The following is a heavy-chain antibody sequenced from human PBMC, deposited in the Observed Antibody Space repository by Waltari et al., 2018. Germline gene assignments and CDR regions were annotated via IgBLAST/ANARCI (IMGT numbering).Heavy chain of an antibody. D-gene: IGHD3-10*01. CDR2: INPNSGGT. CDR3: ARASGRGHLDY. Sequence: QVPRVQSGAGGTKPGASVQDSGKASGYPLAGSPMPGVRQAPGQGLEWMGRINPNSGGTNYAQKFQGRVTMTRDTSISTAYMELSRLRSDDTAVYYCARASGRGHLDYWGQGTLVTVSS. J-gene: IGHJ4*02. V-gene: IGHV1-2*06. CDR1: GYPLAGSP.